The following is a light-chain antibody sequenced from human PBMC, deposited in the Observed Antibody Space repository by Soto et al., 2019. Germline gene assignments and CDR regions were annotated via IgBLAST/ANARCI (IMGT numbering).Light chain of an antibody. CDR1: QSISSW. J-gene: IGKJ2*01. V-gene: IGKV1-5*03. Sequence: DIQMTQSPSTLSAFVGDRVTITCRASQSISSWLAWFQQKPGKAPNLLIYMASYLESGVPSRFSGSGSGTEFTLTISSLQPDDFATYYCQQYDTYPITFGQGTKLEIK. CDR3: QQYDTYPIT. CDR2: MAS.